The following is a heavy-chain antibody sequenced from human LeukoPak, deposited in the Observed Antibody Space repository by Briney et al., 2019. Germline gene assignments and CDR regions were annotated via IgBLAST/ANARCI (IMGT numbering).Heavy chain of an antibody. CDR3: AREDVLVFGVVDAFDI. CDR1: GGSISSYY. Sequence: SETLSLTCTVSGGSISSYYWSWIRQPAGKGLEWIGRIYTSGSTNSNPSLKSRVTMSVDTSKNQFSLKLSSVTAADTAVYYCAREDVLVFGVVDAFDIWGQGTMVTVSS. CDR2: IYTSGST. J-gene: IGHJ3*02. D-gene: IGHD3-3*01. V-gene: IGHV4-4*07.